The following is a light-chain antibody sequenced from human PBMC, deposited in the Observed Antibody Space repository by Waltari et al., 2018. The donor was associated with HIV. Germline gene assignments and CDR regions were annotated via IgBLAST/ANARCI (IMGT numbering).Light chain of an antibody. J-gene: IGKJ1*01. V-gene: IGKV1-16*01. CDR3: QQYKSYPWT. CDR1: QDIKSY. Sequence: DIQMTQSPSTLAASVGDRVTITCRASQDIKSYLAWFQQRPGKAPKSLIYGVSSLPSGVPSRFSGSGSGTQFTLTINSLQPEDFATYYCQQYKSYPWTFGQGTKVEIK. CDR2: GVS.